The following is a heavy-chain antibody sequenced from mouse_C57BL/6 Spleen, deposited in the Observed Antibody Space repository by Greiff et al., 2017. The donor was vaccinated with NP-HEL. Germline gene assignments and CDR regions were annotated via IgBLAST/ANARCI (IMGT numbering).Heavy chain of an antibody. Sequence: VQLQQSGAELVKPGASVKISCKASGYAFSSYWMNWVKQRPGKGLEWIGQIYPGDGDTNYNGKFKGKATLTADKSSSTAYMQLSSLTSEDSAVYFWAREGYYGSSYRYFDVWSTGTTVTVAS. J-gene: IGHJ1*03. CDR3: AREGYYGSSYRYFDV. CDR2: IYPGDGDT. D-gene: IGHD1-1*01. CDR1: GYAFSSYW. V-gene: IGHV1-80*01.